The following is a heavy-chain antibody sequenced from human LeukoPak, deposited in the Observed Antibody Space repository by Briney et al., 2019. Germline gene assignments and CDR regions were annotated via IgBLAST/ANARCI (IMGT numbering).Heavy chain of an antibody. Sequence: SETLSLTRTVSGGSISSYYWSWVRQPAGKGLEWIGRIYTSGNTNYNPSLKGRVTMSVDTSKNQFSLNLSSVTAADTAVYYCARGRGSSWYYFDYWGQGTLVTVSS. D-gene: IGHD6-13*01. CDR2: IYTSGNT. CDR3: ARGRGSSWYYFDY. V-gene: IGHV4-4*07. CDR1: GGSISSYY. J-gene: IGHJ4*02.